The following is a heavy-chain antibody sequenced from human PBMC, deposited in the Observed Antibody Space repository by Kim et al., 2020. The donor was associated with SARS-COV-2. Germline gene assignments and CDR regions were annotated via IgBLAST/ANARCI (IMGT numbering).Heavy chain of an antibody. Sequence: NYDQKFQGRVTITADESTSTAYMELSSLRSEDTAVYYCARSIQLWSDFDYWGQGTLVTVSS. CDR3: ARSIQLWSDFDY. V-gene: IGHV1-69*01. D-gene: IGHD5-18*01. J-gene: IGHJ4*02.